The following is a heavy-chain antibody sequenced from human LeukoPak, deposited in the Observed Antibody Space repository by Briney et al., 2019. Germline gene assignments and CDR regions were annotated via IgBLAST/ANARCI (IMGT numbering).Heavy chain of an antibody. J-gene: IGHJ4*02. CDR3: ARDHSGYLTYYFDY. CDR1: GFTVSSNY. CDR2: IYSGGST. V-gene: IGHV3-53*01. D-gene: IGHD3-22*01. Sequence: GGSLRLSCAASGFTVSSNYMSWVRQAPGKGLEWVSVIYSGGSTYYADSVKGRFTIYRDNSKNTLYLQMNSLRAEDMAVYYCARDHSGYLTYYFDYWGQGTLVTVSS.